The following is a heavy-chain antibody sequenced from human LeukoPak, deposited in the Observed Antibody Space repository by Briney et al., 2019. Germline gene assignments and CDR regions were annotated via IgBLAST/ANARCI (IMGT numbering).Heavy chain of an antibody. V-gene: IGHV3-30*04. D-gene: IGHD3-10*01. J-gene: IGHJ5*02. CDR3: ARRGWFGGFDP. CDR2: ISYDGSNK. Sequence: GRSLRLSCAASGFTFSSYAMHWVRQAPGKGLEWVAVISYDGSNKYYADSVKGRFTISRDNSKNTLYLQMNSLRAEDTAVYYCARRGWFGGFDPWGQGTLVTVSS. CDR1: GFTFSSYA.